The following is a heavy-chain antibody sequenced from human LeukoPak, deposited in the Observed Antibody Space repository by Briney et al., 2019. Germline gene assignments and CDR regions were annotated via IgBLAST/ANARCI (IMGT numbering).Heavy chain of an antibody. D-gene: IGHD3-3*01. V-gene: IGHV3-23*01. J-gene: IGHJ4*02. CDR1: RFIFSSYA. Sequence: GGSLRLSCAASRFIFSSYAMSWVRQAPGKGLEWVSAISGSGVSTYYADSVKGRVTISRDNSKNTLYLQMNSLRPEDTDVYYCAKDHYDFWSGYSSDYYFDYWGQGTLVTASS. CDR2: ISGSGVST. CDR3: AKDHYDFWSGYSSDYYFDY.